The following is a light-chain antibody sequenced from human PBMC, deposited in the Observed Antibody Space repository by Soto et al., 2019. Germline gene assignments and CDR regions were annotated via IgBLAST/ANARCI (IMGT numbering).Light chain of an antibody. CDR2: DVS. Sequence: QSALTQPASVSGSPGQSITISCTGNSSDVGGYNYVSWYQQHPGKAPKLMIYDVSNRPSGVSNRFSGSKSGNTASLTISGLQAEDEADYYCSSYTSSSTGVFGTRTKVTVL. V-gene: IGLV2-14*01. CDR1: SSDVGGYNY. J-gene: IGLJ1*01. CDR3: SSYTSSSTGV.